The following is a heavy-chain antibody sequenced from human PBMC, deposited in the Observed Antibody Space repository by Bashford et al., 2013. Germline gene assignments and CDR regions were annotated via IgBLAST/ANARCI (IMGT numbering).Heavy chain of an antibody. CDR1: GFSLSTSGMR. Sequence: SGPTLVKPTQTLTLTCTFSGFSLSTSGMRVSWIRQPPGKALEWLARIDWDDDKFYSTSLKSRLTITKDTSKNQVVLTMTNMDPVDTATYYCAHIQGCTSCHPWFDPWGQGTLVTVSS. CDR3: AHIQGCTSCHPWFDP. J-gene: IGHJ5*02. D-gene: IGHD2-2*01. CDR2: IDWDDDK. V-gene: IGHV2-70*04.